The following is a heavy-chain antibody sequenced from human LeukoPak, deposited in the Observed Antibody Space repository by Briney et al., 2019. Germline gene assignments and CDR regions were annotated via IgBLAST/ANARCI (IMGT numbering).Heavy chain of an antibody. CDR1: GFTFSSYA. CDR2: ISGSGGST. V-gene: IGHV3-23*01. CDR3: ANPILPGIAAVGTWGYYSGRAV. J-gene: IGHJ6*03. Sequence: GGSLRLSCAASGFTFSSYAMSWVRQAPGKGLEWVSAISGSGGSTYYADSVKGRFTISRDNSKNTLYLQMNSLRAEDTAVYYCANPILPGIAAVGTWGYYSGRAVGAKGPTATVP. D-gene: IGHD6-13*01.